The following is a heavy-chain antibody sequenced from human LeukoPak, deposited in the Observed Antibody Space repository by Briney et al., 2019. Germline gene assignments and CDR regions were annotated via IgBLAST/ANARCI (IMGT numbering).Heavy chain of an antibody. D-gene: IGHD5-18*01. CDR1: GLTLSGYW. V-gene: IGHV3-74*01. CDR2: INGDASST. CDR3: ARARGNTYGYFEY. Sequence: GGSLRLSCAACGLTLSGYWMHWVRQAPGKGLVRVSRINGDASSTSYADSVKGRFTISRDNAKSTLYLQMNSLRVEDTAVYYCARARGNTYGYFEYWGQGTLVTVSS. J-gene: IGHJ4*02.